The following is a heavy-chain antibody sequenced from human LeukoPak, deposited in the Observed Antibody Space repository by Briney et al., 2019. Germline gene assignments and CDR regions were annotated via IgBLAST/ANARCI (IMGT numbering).Heavy chain of an antibody. Sequence: SETLSLTCAVSGGSISSSNWWSWVRQPPGKGLEWIGEIYHSGSTNYNPSLKSRVTISVDKSKNQFSLKLSSVTAADTAAYYCARGRRVVAATPSGMDVWGQGTTVTVSS. D-gene: IGHD2-15*01. CDR3: ARGRRVVAATPSGMDV. V-gene: IGHV4-4*02. J-gene: IGHJ6*02. CDR2: IYHSGST. CDR1: GGSISSSNW.